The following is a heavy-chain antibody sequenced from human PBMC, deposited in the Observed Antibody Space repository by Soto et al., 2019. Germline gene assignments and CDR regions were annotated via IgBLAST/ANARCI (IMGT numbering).Heavy chain of an antibody. J-gene: IGHJ6*02. D-gene: IGHD2-8*01. Sequence: QVQLVQSGAEVKKPGASVKVSCKASGYTFTSYGISWVRQAPGQGLEWMGWISAYNGNTNHAQKFQGRVTLTTDTSPSTAYMGPRSLRSDDTAVCYGARGGTYCTNGVCSFYGIDVWGQGTTVTVSS. V-gene: IGHV1-18*01. CDR3: ARGGTYCTNGVCSFYGIDV. CDR1: GYTFTSYG. CDR2: ISAYNGNT.